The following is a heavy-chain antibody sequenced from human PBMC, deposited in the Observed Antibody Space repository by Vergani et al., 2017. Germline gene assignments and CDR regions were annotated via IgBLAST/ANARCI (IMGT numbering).Heavy chain of an antibody. Sequence: QVQLQESGPGLVKPSQTLSLTCTVSGGSISSGSYYWSWIRQPAGKGLEWIGRIYTSGSTNYNPSLKSRVTISVDTSKNQFSLKLSSVTAADTAVYYCASFRSGYYHGPFDYWGQGTLVTVSS. J-gene: IGHJ4*02. D-gene: IGHD3-22*01. CDR1: GGSISSGSYY. V-gene: IGHV4-61*02. CDR2: IYTSGST. CDR3: ASFRSGYYHGPFDY.